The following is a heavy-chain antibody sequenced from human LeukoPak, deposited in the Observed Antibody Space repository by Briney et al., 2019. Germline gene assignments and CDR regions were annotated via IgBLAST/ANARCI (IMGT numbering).Heavy chain of an antibody. CDR1: GYTFTSYG. V-gene: IGHV1-18*01. CDR2: ISAYNGNT. CDR3: ARSRSPYYYDSSGQYDLDY. J-gene: IGHJ4*02. D-gene: IGHD3-22*01. Sequence: ASVKVSCKASGYTFTSYGISWVRQAPGQGLEWMGWISAYNGNTNYAQKFQGRVTITADKSTSTAYMELSSLRSEDTAVYYCARSRSPYYYDSSGQYDLDYWGQGTLVTVSS.